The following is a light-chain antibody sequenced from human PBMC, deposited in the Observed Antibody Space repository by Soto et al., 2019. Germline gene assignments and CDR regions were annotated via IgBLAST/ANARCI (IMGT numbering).Light chain of an antibody. CDR2: DVS. J-gene: IGLJ1*01. V-gene: IGLV2-14*01. CDR1: SSVVGGYNY. Sequence: SALNQPASVSGSPGQSIPLSCTGNSSVVGGYNYVSWYQQHPGKAPKLMIYDVSNRPSGVSNRFSGSKSGNTASLTISGLQAEDEADYYCSSYTSRSTQVFGTGTKVTVL. CDR3: SSYTSRSTQV.